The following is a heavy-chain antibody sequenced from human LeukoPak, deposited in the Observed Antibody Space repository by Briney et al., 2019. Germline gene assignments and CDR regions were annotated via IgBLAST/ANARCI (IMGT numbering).Heavy chain of an antibody. V-gene: IGHV4-34*01. CDR1: GGSFSGYY. CDR2: INHSGST. J-gene: IGHJ3*02. Sequence: SETLSLTCAVYGGSFSGYYWSWIRQPPGKGLEWIGEINHSGSTNYNPSLKSRVAISVDTSKNQFSLKLSSVTAADTAVYYCARDLYSSRTNDAFVIWGQGTMVTVSS. D-gene: IGHD6-13*01. CDR3: ARDLYSSRTNDAFVI.